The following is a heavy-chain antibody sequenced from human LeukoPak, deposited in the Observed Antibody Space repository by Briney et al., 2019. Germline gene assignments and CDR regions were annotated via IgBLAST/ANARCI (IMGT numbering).Heavy chain of an antibody. CDR2: IYTSGST. CDR1: GGSISSYY. D-gene: IGHD6-19*01. J-gene: IGHJ4*02. CDR3: ARDFHSSGWYPDY. V-gene: IGHV4-4*07. Sequence: SETLSLTCTVSGGSISSYYRSWIRQPAGKGLEWIGRIYTSGSTNYNPSLKSRVTMSVDTSKNQFSLKLSSVTAADTAVYYCARDFHSSGWYPDYWGQGTLVTVSS.